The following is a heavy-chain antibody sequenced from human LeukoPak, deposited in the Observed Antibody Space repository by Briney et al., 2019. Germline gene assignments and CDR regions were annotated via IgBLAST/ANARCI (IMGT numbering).Heavy chain of an antibody. CDR3: ARDNYDSSGFT. J-gene: IGHJ4*02. Sequence: GGSLRLSCAASGFTVSNTYMSWVRQAPGKGLEWVSIIYSGGGTRYADSVKGRFTISRDDSRNTLYLQMNSLRAEDTALYYCARDNYDSSGFTWGQGTLVTVSS. V-gene: IGHV3-53*01. CDR2: IYSGGGT. CDR1: GFTVSNTY. D-gene: IGHD3-22*01.